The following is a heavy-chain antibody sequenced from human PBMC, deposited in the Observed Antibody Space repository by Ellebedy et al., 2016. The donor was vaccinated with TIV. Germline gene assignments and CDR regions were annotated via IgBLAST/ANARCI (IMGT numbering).Heavy chain of an antibody. CDR1: GGSFSGYY. J-gene: IGHJ2*01. V-gene: IGHV4-34*01. CDR2: INHSGST. CDR3: ARSLLIFSFDKCYFDL. D-gene: IGHD3/OR15-3a*01. Sequence: SETLSLTCAVYGGSFSGYYWSWIRQPPGKGLEWIGEINHSGSTNYNPSLKSRVTISVDTSKNQFSVKLSSVTAADTAVYYCARSLLIFSFDKCYFDLWGRGTLVTVSS.